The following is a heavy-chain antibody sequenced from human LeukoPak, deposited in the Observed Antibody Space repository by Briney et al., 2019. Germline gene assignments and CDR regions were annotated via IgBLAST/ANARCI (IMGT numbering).Heavy chain of an antibody. D-gene: IGHD3-22*01. CDR1: GYTFTSYA. Sequence: ASVKLSCKPSGYTFTSYAMNWVRQAPGQGHEWMGWINTNTGNPTYAQGFTGQSVFSLDTSVSTAYLQISSLKAEDTAVYYCARVHYDSSGYSSSYYYYMDVWGKGTTVTVSS. CDR2: INTNTGNP. J-gene: IGHJ6*03. V-gene: IGHV7-4-1*02. CDR3: ARVHYDSSGYSSSYYYYMDV.